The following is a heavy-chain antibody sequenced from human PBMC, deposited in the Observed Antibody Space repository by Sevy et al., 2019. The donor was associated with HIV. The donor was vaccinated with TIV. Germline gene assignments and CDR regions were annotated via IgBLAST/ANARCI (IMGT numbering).Heavy chain of an antibody. V-gene: IGHV3-21*06. J-gene: IGHJ4*02. CDR2: ISGSSNYI. Sequence: GGSLRLSCAASAFTFSSYNMNWVRQAPEKGLEWVSCISGSSNYIYYEESLKGRFIITRDNAKNTLYLQMNSLKDDDTAVYYCARGPPDGSYDYFDYWGQGTLVTVSS. CDR1: AFTFSSYN. D-gene: IGHD1-26*01. CDR3: ARGPPDGSYDYFDY.